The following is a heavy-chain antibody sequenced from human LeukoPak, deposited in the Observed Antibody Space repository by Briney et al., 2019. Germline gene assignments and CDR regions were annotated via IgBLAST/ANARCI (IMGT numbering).Heavy chain of an antibody. CDR1: GFTFSSYA. V-gene: IGHV3-64*01. J-gene: IGHJ4*02. Sequence: GGSLRLSCAASGFTFSSYAMHWVRQAPGKGLEYVSAISSNGDRTYYAKSVMGRFTISRDNSANTLYLQMNSLRAEDTAVYYCAKIRVVFNWNYAYYFDYWGQGTLVTVSS. CDR2: ISSNGDRT. D-gene: IGHD1-7*01. CDR3: AKIRVVFNWNYAYYFDY.